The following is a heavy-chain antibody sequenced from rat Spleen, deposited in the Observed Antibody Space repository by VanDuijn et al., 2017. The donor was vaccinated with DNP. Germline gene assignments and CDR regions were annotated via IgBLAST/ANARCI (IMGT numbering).Heavy chain of an antibody. J-gene: IGHJ1*01. D-gene: IGHD1-12*02. CDR3: ARGDGSYYWSFDF. CDR2: ISYSGNT. Sequence: EVQLQESRPGLVKPSQSLSLTCSVTNYSITSNYWGWIRKFPGNKMEWIGHISYSGNTSYKPSLKSRISITRDTSKNQFFLHLNSVTAEDTATYYCARGDGSYYWSFDFWGPGTMVTVSS. V-gene: IGHV3-1*01. CDR1: NYSITSNY.